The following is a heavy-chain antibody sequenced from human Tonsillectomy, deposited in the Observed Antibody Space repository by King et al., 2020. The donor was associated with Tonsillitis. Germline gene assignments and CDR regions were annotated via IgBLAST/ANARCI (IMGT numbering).Heavy chain of an antibody. V-gene: IGHV3-7*01. CDR2: INEDESEK. CDR1: GFIFRRYW. Sequence: VQLVESGGGLVQPGGSLRLSCAASGFIFRRYWMSWVRQAPGKGLEWVANINEDESEKYYVDSVKGRFTISRDNAKNSLHLQMNSLRVEDTAVYYCANSEVARGDVNVWGQGTTVTVSS. J-gene: IGHJ6*02. CDR3: ANSEVARGDVNV. D-gene: IGHD2-21*01.